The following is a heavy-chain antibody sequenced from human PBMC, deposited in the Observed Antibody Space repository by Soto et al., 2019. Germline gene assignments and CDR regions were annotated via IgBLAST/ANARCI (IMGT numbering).Heavy chain of an antibody. CDR3: ARDRYSGSYYGSAFDI. V-gene: IGHV1-69*01. CDR1: RGTINSKS. J-gene: IGHJ3*02. Sequence: SSKACRGTINSKSLSSVRQAHEQGLEWMGGIIPIFGTANYAQKFQGRVTITADESTSTAYMELSSLRSEDTAVYYCARDRYSGSYYGSAFDIWGQGTMVTVSS. CDR2: IIPIFGTA. D-gene: IGHD1-26*01.